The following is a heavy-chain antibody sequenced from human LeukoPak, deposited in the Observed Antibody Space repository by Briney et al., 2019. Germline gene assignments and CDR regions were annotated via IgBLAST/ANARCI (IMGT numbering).Heavy chain of an antibody. D-gene: IGHD7-27*01. J-gene: IGHJ4*02. Sequence: ASVKVSCRASGYTFTSYDFNWVRQATGQRPEWMGWMSPNSGDTGYAQKFQDRVTMTRNTSISTAYMELSSLRSDDTAVYYCARGPPNWGYDYWGPGTLVTVSS. CDR2: MSPNSGDT. CDR3: ARGPPNWGYDY. CDR1: GYTFTSYD. V-gene: IGHV1-8*01.